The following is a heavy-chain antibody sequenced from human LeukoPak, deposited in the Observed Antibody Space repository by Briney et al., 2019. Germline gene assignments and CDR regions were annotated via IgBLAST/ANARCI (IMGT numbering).Heavy chain of an antibody. J-gene: IGHJ3*02. D-gene: IGHD1-26*01. CDR3: ARDRGSYPRDAFDI. Sequence: GASVKVSCKASGYTFTGYYMHWVRQAPGQGLEWMGRIIPILGIANYAQKFQGRVTITADKSTSTAYMELSSLRSEDTAVYYCARDRGSYPRDAFDIWGQGTMVTVSS. CDR2: IIPILGIA. V-gene: IGHV1-69*04. CDR1: GYTFTGYY.